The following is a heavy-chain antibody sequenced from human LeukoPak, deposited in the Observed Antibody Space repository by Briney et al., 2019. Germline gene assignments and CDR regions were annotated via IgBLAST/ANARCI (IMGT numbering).Heavy chain of an antibody. CDR2: IRSKAYGGTT. CDR1: GFTFCDYA. CDR3: TLITSFDY. Sequence: GGSLRLSCTASGFTFCDYAMSWVRQAPGKGLEWVGFIRSKAYGGTTEYAASVKGRFTISRDDSKSIAYLQMNSLKTEDTAVYYCTLITSFDYWGQGTLVTVSS. V-gene: IGHV3-49*04. D-gene: IGHD3-22*01. J-gene: IGHJ4*02.